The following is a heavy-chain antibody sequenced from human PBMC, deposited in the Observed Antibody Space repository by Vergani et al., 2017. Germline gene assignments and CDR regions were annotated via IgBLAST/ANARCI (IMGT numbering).Heavy chain of an antibody. D-gene: IGHD3-10*01. V-gene: IGHV1-69*04. CDR2: IIPILGIA. CDR1: GGTFSSYT. CDR3: AGDRGVWGRYYYYMDV. Sequence: QVQLVQSGAEVKKPGASVKVSCKASGGTFSSYTISWVRQAPGQGLEWMGRIIPILGIANYAQKFQGRVTITADKSTSTAYMELSSLRSEDTAVYYCAGDRGVWGRYYYYMDVWGKGTTVTVSS. J-gene: IGHJ6*03.